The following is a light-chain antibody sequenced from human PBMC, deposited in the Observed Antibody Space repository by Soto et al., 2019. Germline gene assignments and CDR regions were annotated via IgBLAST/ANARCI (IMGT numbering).Light chain of an antibody. CDR3: QQYYSYPQLT. CDR1: QGISSY. Sequence: AIRMTQSPSSFSASTGDRVTITCRASQGISSYLAWYQQKPGKAPKLLIYAPSTLQSGVPSRFSGSGSGTDFTFTISCLQSEDFATYYCQQYYSYPQLTFGGGTKVEIK. J-gene: IGKJ4*01. V-gene: IGKV1-8*01. CDR2: APS.